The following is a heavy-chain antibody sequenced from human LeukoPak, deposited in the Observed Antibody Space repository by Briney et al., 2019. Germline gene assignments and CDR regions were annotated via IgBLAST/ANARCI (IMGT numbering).Heavy chain of an antibody. CDR1: GGSFSGYY. Sequence: SETLSLTCAVYGGSFSGYYWSWIRQPPGKGLEWIGEINHSGSTNYNPSLKSRVTISVDTSKSQFSLKLSSVTAAATAVYYCARGSGSSNSPYYYYYMDVWGKGTTVTVSS. J-gene: IGHJ6*03. D-gene: IGHD4-23*01. CDR2: INHSGST. V-gene: IGHV4-34*01. CDR3: ARGSGSSNSPYYYYYMDV.